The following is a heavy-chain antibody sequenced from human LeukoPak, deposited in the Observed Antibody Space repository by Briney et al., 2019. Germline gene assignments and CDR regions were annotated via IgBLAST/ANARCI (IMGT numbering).Heavy chain of an antibody. CDR1: GYRFTSYW. D-gene: IGHD6-6*01. J-gene: IGHJ4*02. Sequence: GESLKISWKGSGYRFTSYWIGWVLEMPGKGLEWRGIIYPGDSDTRYSPSFQGQVTISADKSISTDYLQWSSLKASDTAMYYCARQEVEYSSSDNYFVYWGQGTLVTVSS. CDR2: IYPGDSDT. CDR3: ARQEVEYSSSDNYFVY. V-gene: IGHV5-51*01.